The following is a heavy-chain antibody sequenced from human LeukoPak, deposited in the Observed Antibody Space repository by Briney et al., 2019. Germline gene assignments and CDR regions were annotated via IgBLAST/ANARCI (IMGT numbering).Heavy chain of an antibody. Sequence: GGSLRLSCAASEFTFSADSMNWVRQAPEKGLEWISYISRTGSTTYYGDSVKGRSTISRDNAKNSLFLQLNNLRDEDTAVYFCARDRPGKYYFDPWGQGTLVIVSS. CDR2: ISRTGSTT. V-gene: IGHV3-48*02. CDR3: ARDRPGKYYFDP. J-gene: IGHJ4*02. D-gene: IGHD1-14*01. CDR1: EFTFSADS.